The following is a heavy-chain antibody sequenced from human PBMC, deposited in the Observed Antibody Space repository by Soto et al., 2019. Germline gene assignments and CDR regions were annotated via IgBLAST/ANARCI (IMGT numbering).Heavy chain of an antibody. Sequence: GGSLRLSCAASGFTFNIYGMHWVRQVPDKGLEWVALISYDGSNQYYADSVKGRFTISRDNSKNTLFLQMNSLRADDTAVYYCARVPELAGTVTIDYWGQGTLVTVS. CDR3: ARVPELAGTVTIDY. J-gene: IGHJ4*02. CDR1: GFTFNIYG. V-gene: IGHV3-30*03. CDR2: ISYDGSNQ. D-gene: IGHD6-19*01.